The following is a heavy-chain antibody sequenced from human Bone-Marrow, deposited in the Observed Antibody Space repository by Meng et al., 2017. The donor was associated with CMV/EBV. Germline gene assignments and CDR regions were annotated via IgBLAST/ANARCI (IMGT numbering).Heavy chain of an antibody. CDR2: TYYRSKWYN. V-gene: IGHV6-1*01. CDR1: GDSVSSNSAA. D-gene: IGHD1-1*01. CDR3: AREGTTGTTGYYYYGMDV. Sequence: SQTLSLTCAISGDSVSSNSAAWNWIRQSPSRGLEWLGRTYYRSKWYNDYAVSVKSRITINPDTSKNQFSLQLNSVNTEDTAVYYCAREGTTGTTGYYYYGMDVWGQGTTVTVSS. J-gene: IGHJ6*02.